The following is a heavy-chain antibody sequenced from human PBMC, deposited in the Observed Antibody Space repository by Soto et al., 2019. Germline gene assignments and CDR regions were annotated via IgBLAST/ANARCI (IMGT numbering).Heavy chain of an antibody. V-gene: IGHV3-30-3*01. CDR2: ISYDGSNK. D-gene: IGHD3-3*01. Sequence: GGSLRLSCVASGFTFSSYAMHWVRQAPGKGLEWVEVISYDGSNKYYADSVKGRFTISRDNSKNTLYLQMNSLRAEDTAVYYCARDTRPHYDFWSGYLDYWGQGTLVTVSS. J-gene: IGHJ4*02. CDR3: ARDTRPHYDFWSGYLDY. CDR1: GFTFSSYA.